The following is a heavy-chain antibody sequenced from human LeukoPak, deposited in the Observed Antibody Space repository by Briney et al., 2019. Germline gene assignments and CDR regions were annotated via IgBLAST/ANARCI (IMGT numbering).Heavy chain of an antibody. CDR1: GFTLSSNY. CDR3: ARGQWELLYSDY. D-gene: IGHD1-26*01. Sequence: GGALRVSCAASGFTLSSNYMSSVREAPGEGLEWVSVIYSGGSTYYAEYVKCRFTISSDNSTNTLYLQLNSLRAADTAVYYCARGQWELLYSDYWGQGTLVTVSS. CDR2: IYSGGST. J-gene: IGHJ4*02. V-gene: IGHV3-66*01.